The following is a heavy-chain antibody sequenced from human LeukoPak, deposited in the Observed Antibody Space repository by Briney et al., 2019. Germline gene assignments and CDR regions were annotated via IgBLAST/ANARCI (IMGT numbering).Heavy chain of an antibody. CDR2: ISGSGGST. Sequence: GGSLRLSCAASGITFSSYWMHWVRQAPGKGLEWVSAISGSGGSTYYADSVKGRFTISRDNSKNTLYLQMNSLRAEDTAVYYCAKDQSSWYLDRAFDIWGQGTMVTVSS. D-gene: IGHD6-13*01. CDR1: GITFSSYW. J-gene: IGHJ3*02. V-gene: IGHV3-23*01. CDR3: AKDQSSWYLDRAFDI.